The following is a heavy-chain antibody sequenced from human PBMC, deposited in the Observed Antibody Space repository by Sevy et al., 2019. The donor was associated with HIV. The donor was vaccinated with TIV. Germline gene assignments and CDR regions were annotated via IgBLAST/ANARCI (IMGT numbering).Heavy chain of an antibody. Sequence: GESLKISCAASGFTFSYYTMKCVRQAPGKVLEWVSSISSGSSYISYGESVKGRFTISRDNAKNSLFLQMNSLRAEDTAVYYCARSLDYYDSSGANDYWGQGTLVTVSS. J-gene: IGHJ4*02. CDR1: GFTFSYYT. D-gene: IGHD3-22*01. CDR3: ARSLDYYDSSGANDY. CDR2: ISSGSSYI. V-gene: IGHV3-21*01.